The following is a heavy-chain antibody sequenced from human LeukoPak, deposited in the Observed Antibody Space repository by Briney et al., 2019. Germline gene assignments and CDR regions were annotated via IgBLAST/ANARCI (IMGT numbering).Heavy chain of an antibody. CDR3: PREKTGDNWNDVAVDY. CDR2: INPNSGGT. V-gene: IGHV1-2*06. J-gene: IGHJ4*02. Sequence: ASVKVSCKASGYTFTGYYMHRVRQAPGQGREWMGRINPNSGGTNYAQKFQGRVTMTRDTAISTAYMELSRLRSDDTAVYYCPREKTGDNWNDVAVDYWGQGTLVTVSS. CDR1: GYTFTGYY. D-gene: IGHD1-20*01.